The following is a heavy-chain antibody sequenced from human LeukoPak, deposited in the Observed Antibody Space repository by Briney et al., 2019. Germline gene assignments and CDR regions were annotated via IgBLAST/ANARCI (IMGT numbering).Heavy chain of an antibody. CDR3: GKKPLAAPGLDTWFDP. CDR1: GFTFSSYA. D-gene: IGHD6-13*01. J-gene: IGHJ5*02. Sequence: PGGSLRLSCAASGFTFSSYAMSWLRQAPGKGLEWVSGVSGSGGSTYYADSVKGRFTISRDNSKNTLYLQMNSLRAEDTAIYYRGKKPLAAPGLDTWFDPWGQGTLVTVSS. V-gene: IGHV3-23*01. CDR2: VSGSGGST.